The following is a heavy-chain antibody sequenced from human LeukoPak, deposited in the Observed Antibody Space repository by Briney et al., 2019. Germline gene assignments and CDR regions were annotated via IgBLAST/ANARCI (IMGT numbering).Heavy chain of an antibody. CDR3: AKGHEITMIVVVIVDI. CDR2: ISGSGGST. V-gene: IGHV3-23*01. J-gene: IGHJ3*02. CDR1: GFTFSSYA. D-gene: IGHD3-22*01. Sequence: AGGSLRLSCAASGFTFSSYAMSWVRQAPGKGLEWVSAISGSGGSTYYADSVKGRFTISRDNSKNTLYLQMNSLRAEDTAVYYCAKGHEITMIVVVIVDIWGQGTMVTVSS.